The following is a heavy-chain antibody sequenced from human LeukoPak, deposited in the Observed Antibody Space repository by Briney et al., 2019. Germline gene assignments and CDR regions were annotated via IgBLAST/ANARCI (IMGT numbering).Heavy chain of an antibody. V-gene: IGHV4-31*03. CDR3: ARGTYYYDSNELNGLDY. Sequence: TSETLSLTCIVSGGSISSGGYYWSWIRQHPGKGLEWIGYIYYSGSTYYNPSLKSRVTISVDTSKNQFSLKLSSVTAADTAVYYCARGTYYYDSNELNGLDYWGQGTLVTVSS. CDR2: IYYSGST. J-gene: IGHJ4*02. CDR1: GGSISSGGYY. D-gene: IGHD3-22*01.